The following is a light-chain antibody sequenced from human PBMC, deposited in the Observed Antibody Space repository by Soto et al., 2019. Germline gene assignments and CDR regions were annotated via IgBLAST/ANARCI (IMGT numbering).Light chain of an antibody. V-gene: IGKV3-20*01. CDR2: GAS. J-gene: IGKJ1*01. CDR1: QSVSSTF. Sequence: EIVLTQSPATLSLSPWEGATLSCRASQSVSSTFLAWYQHKPGRPPRLLIYGASSRATGIPDRFSGSGSGTDFTLTISRLEPEDFALYYCQHYGSSPRTFGQGTKVDIK. CDR3: QHYGSSPRT.